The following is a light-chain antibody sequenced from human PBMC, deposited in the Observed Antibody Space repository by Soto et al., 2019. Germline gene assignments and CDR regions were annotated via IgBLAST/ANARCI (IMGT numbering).Light chain of an antibody. V-gene: IGKV1-27*01. CDR1: QGISDF. Sequence: DTQMTQSPSSLSASVGDRVTITRRASQGISDFLAWYQQKPGKVPKLLIYAASTLQSGVPSRFSGSGSGTDFTLTISSLQPEDVATYYCQKYNSAPSLTFGGGTKVEIK. J-gene: IGKJ4*01. CDR3: QKYNSAPSLT. CDR2: AAS.